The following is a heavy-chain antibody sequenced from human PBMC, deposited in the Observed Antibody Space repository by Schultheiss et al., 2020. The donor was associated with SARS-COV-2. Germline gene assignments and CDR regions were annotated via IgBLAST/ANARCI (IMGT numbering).Heavy chain of an antibody. D-gene: IGHD6-19*01. CDR1: GFTFSSYS. CDR2: ISSSSSYI. V-gene: IGHV3-21*01. J-gene: IGHJ4*02. Sequence: GESLKISCAASGFTFSSYSMNWVRQAPGKGLEWVSSISSSSSYIYYADSVKGRFTISRDNAKNSLYLQMNSLRAEDTAVYYCARDHGNSGWANYWGQGTLVTVSS. CDR3: ARDHGNSGWANY.